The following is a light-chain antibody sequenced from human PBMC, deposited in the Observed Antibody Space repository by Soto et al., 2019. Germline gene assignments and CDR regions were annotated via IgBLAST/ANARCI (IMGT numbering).Light chain of an antibody. CDR1: SSDVGGYNY. CDR3: SSYTSSSTYV. J-gene: IGLJ1*01. V-gene: IGLV2-14*01. Sequence: QSVLTQPASVSGSPGQSITISCTGTSSDVGGYNYVSWYQQHPGKAPKLMIYEVSNRPSGVSSRFSGSKSGNTASLTISGLQAGDEADYYCSSYTSSSTYVFGTGTKVTVL. CDR2: EVS.